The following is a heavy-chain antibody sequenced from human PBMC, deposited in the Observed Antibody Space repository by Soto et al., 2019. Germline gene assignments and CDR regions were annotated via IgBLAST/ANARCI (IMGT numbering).Heavy chain of an antibody. V-gene: IGHV4-59*08. CDR3: ARLNSQTWADYYYYMDV. CDR2: IYYSGST. D-gene: IGHD2-21*01. Sequence: SETLSLTCTVSGGSISSYYWSWIRQPPGKGLEWIGYIYYSGSTNYNPSLKSRVTISVDTSKNQFSLKLSSVTAADTAVYYCARLNSQTWADYYYYMDVWGKGTTVTVSS. CDR1: GGSISSYY. J-gene: IGHJ6*03.